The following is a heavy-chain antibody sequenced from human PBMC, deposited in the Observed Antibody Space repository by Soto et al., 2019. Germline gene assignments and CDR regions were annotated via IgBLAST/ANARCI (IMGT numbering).Heavy chain of an antibody. Sequence: TGGSLRLSCAASGFTFSNFAMNWVRQAPGKGLEWVSGIIGSGDTTYYADSVKGRFTISRDKSTTTLYLQMNSLRAEDTATYYCAKHGGYSFGPGDYYGMDVWGQGTTVTVSS. D-gene: IGHD5-18*01. CDR3: AKHGGYSFGPGDYYGMDV. J-gene: IGHJ6*02. CDR2: IIGSGDTT. V-gene: IGHV3-23*01. CDR1: GFTFSNFA.